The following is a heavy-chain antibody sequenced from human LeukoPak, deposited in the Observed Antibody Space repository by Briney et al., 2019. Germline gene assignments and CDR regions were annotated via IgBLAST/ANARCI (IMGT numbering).Heavy chain of an antibody. CDR2: ISSGSGYI. Sequence: GGSLRLSCAASGFTFSSYWMSWVRQAPGKGLEWVSAISSGSGYIYYADSVKGRFTISRDSAKNSLYLQMNSLRAEDTAVYYCARENGWFGNSDAFDIWGQGTMVTVSS. CDR1: GFTFSSYW. V-gene: IGHV3-21*01. CDR3: ARENGWFGNSDAFDI. D-gene: IGHD3-10*01. J-gene: IGHJ3*02.